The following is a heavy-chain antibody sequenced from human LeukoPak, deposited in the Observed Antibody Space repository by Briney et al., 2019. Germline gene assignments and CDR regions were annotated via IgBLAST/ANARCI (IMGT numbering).Heavy chain of an antibody. D-gene: IGHD1-14*01. CDR3: AKDQEPYYFDY. Sequence: PGGSLRLSCAASGFTFSSYGMHWVRQAPGKGLEWVAVISYDGSNKYYADSVKGRFTISRDNSKNTLYLQMNSLRAEDTAVYYCAKDQEPYYFDYWGQGTLVTVSS. CDR1: GFTFSSYG. V-gene: IGHV3-30*18. CDR2: ISYDGSNK. J-gene: IGHJ4*02.